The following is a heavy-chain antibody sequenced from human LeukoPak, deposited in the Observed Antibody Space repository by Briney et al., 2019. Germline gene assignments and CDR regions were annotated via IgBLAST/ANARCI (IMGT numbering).Heavy chain of an antibody. CDR3: ARGRSGSYGI. CDR2: IYHSGST. J-gene: IGHJ4*02. D-gene: IGHD1-26*01. Sequence: PSETLSLTCTVSGYSISSGYYWGWIRQPPGKGLEWIGSIYHSGSTYYNPSLKSRVTISVDTSKNQFSLKLSSVTAADTAVYYCARGRSGSYGIWGQGTLVTVSS. CDR1: GYSISSGYY. V-gene: IGHV4-38-2*02.